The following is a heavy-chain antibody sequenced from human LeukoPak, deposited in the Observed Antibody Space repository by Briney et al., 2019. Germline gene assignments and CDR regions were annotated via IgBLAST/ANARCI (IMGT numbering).Heavy chain of an antibody. CDR3: ARCGEMATISSCYFDY. CDR1: GYSFTYYW. J-gene: IGHJ4*02. Sequence: GESLKISWKGFGYSFTYYWIGWGLQMSGKGLEWMGIIYHGDSDTRYTPSFQGQVTISADKSISTAYLQWSSLRASDTAMYYCARCGEMATISSCYFDYWGQGTVVTVSS. V-gene: IGHV5-51*01. CDR2: IYHGDSDT. D-gene: IGHD5-24*01.